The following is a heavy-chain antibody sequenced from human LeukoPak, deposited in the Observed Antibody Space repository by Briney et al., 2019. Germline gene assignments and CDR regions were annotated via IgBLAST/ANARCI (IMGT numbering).Heavy chain of an antibody. CDR2: IRYDGSNK. CDR3: AKHSGSYQYFDY. J-gene: IGHJ4*02. Sequence: GGSLRLSCAASGFTFSSYGMHWVRQAPGKGLEWVAFIRYDGSNKYYADSVKGRFTISRVNSKNTLYLQMNSLRAEDTAVYYCAKHSGSYQYFDYWGQGTLVTVSS. V-gene: IGHV3-30*02. CDR1: GFTFSSYG. D-gene: IGHD1-26*01.